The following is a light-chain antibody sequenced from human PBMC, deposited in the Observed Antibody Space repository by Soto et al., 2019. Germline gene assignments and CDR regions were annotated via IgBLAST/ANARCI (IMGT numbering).Light chain of an antibody. J-gene: IGKJ1*01. CDR2: EAS. CDR1: QSISTW. Sequence: DIRMTQSPSTLSASVGDRVTITCRASQSISTWLAWYQQKPGKAPKVLIYEASKLGSGVPSRFSGSGSGTEFTLTISTLQPDDVATYYCQQYNSYPWTFGQGTKVDIK. CDR3: QQYNSYPWT. V-gene: IGKV1-5*01.